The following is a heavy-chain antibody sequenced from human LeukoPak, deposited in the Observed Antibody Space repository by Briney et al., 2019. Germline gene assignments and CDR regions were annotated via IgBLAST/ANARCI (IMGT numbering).Heavy chain of an antibody. D-gene: IGHD3-3*01. V-gene: IGHV4-38-2*02. CDR2: IYHSGST. Sequence: SETLSLTCTVSGYSISSGYYWGWIRPPPGKGLEWIGSIYHSGSTYYNPSLKSRVTISVDTSKNQFSLKLSSVTAADTAVYYCARDGGVLRFLEWLLPFDYWGQGTLVTVSS. CDR1: GYSISSGYY. J-gene: IGHJ4*02. CDR3: ARDGGVLRFLEWLLPFDY.